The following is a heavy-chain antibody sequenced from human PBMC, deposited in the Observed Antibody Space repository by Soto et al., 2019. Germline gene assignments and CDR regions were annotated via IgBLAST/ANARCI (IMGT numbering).Heavy chain of an antibody. J-gene: IGHJ4*02. D-gene: IGHD2-2*01. CDR2: IYYSGST. V-gene: IGHV4-59*01. CDR3: ASSYCSSTSCFDY. CDR1: GGSISSYY. Sequence: SETLSLTCTVSGGSISSYYWSWIRKPPGKGLEWIGYIYYSGSTNYNPSLKSRVTISVDTSKNQFSLKLSSVTAADTAVYYCASSYCSSTSCFDYWGQGTLVTVS.